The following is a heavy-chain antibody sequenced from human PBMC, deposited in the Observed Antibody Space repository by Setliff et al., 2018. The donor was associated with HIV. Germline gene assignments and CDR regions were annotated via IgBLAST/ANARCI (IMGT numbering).Heavy chain of an antibody. D-gene: IGHD3-10*01. CDR3: ARNFGLSPSGKYYYYYGMDI. Sequence: ASVKVSCKASGYTFTGHYLHWVRQAPGQGLEWLGWVNPNSGDAIYAQNFQGRVTMTRDTSINAAYMELRGLRSDDTAVYYCARNFGLSPSGKYYYYYGMDIWGQGTTVTVSS. CDR1: GYTFTGHY. CDR2: VNPNSGDA. J-gene: IGHJ6*02. V-gene: IGHV1-2*02.